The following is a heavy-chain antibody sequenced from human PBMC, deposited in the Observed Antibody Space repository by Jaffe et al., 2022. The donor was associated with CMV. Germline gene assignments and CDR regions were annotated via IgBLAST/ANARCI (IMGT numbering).Heavy chain of an antibody. CDR3: VRGGSGSFSWIEPPRGFDP. CDR2: TYYRSKWYY. J-gene: IGHJ5*02. V-gene: IGHV6-1*02. D-gene: IGHD1-26*01. Sequence: QLQLHQSGPGLVKPSLTLSLTCAISGDSVSSSSAVWNWIRQSPSRGLEWLGKTYYRSKWYYDYAVSVKSRITINPDTSKNQFSLQLNSVTPEDTAVYYCVRGGSGSFSWIEPPRGFDPWGQGTLVTVSS. CDR1: GDSVSSSSAV.